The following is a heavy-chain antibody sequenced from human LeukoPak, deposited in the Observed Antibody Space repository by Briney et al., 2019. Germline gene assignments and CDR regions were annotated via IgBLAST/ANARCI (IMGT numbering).Heavy chain of an antibody. CDR3: ARATDCYGSGSSLDH. V-gene: IGHV1-69*05. CDR2: IIPIFGTA. Sequence: SVKVSCKASGGTFSSYAISWVRQAPGQGLEWMGGIIPIFGTANYAQKFQGRVTITTDESTSTAYMELSSLRSEDTAVYYCARATDCYGSGSSLDHWGQGTLVTVSS. J-gene: IGHJ4*02. D-gene: IGHD3-10*01. CDR1: GGTFSSYA.